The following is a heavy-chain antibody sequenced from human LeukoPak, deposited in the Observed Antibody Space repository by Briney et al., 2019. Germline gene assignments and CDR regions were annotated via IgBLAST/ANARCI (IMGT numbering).Heavy chain of an antibody. CDR1: GYSFTSYW. J-gene: IGHJ4*02. V-gene: IGHV5-51*04. D-gene: IGHD2-15*01. CDR3: ARMDHCSGARCYNGVFDY. Sequence: GESLKISCKGSGYSFTSYWIGWVRQMPGKGLEWMGILYPGDSDTTYSPSFQGQVTISADKPISTAYLQWSSLKASDTAMYYCARMDHCSGARCYNGVFDYWGQGTLVTVSS. CDR2: LYPGDSDT.